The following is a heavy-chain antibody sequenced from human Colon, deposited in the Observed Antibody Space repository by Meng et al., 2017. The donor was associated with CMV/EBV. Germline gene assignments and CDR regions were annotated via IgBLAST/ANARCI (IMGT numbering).Heavy chain of an antibody. CDR1: GYPFTNYW. J-gene: IGHJ4*02. CDR3: ARDYDSSGYSLYYFDY. CDR2: INPSGDRR. V-gene: IGHV1-46*01. D-gene: IGHD3-22*01. Sequence: SGYPFTNYWMHWVRQAPGQGTEWMGIINPSGDRRTYAQKFQGRVTMTSDTSTSTVYMELSSLRSEDTAVYYCARDYDSSGYSLYYFDYWGQGTLVTVSS.